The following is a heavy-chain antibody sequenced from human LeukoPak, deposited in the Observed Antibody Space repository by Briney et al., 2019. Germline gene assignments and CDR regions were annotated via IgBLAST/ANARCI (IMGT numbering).Heavy chain of an antibody. V-gene: IGHV4-38-2*01. CDR3: ARHRGNYFDY. J-gene: IGHJ4*02. CDR1: GYSISSGHY. CDR2: MYHSGST. D-gene: IGHD3-10*01. Sequence: SETLSLTCAVSGYSISSGHYWGWIRQPPGKGLEWIGSMYHSGSTYYNPSLKSRVTISVDTSKNQFSLRLSSVTAADTAVYYCARHRGNYFDYWGQGTLVTVS.